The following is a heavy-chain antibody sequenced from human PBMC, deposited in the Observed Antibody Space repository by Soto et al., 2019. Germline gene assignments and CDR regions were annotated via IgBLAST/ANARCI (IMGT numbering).Heavy chain of an antibody. CDR3: ARQDGYNNGVIDY. CDR2: IYYSGST. D-gene: IGHD4-4*01. V-gene: IGHV4-39*01. Sequence: SETLSLTCTVSGGSISSSSYYWGWIRQPPGKGLEWIGSIYYSGSTYYNPSLKSRVTISVDTSKNQFPLKLSSVTAADTAVYYCARQDGYNNGVIDYWGQGTLVTVSS. CDR1: GGSISSSSYY. J-gene: IGHJ4*02.